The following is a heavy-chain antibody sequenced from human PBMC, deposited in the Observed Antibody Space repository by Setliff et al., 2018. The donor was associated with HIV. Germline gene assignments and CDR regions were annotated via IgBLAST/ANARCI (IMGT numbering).Heavy chain of an antibody. CDR2: LYTDGRT. Sequence: SETLSLTCSVSGTSISDYSLTWIRQSAGKDLQWIGRLYTDGRTKYNPSLKSRLTMTIDTSTNQFSLKLTSVTAPDTAIYYCARQTWEYYDTLTGYYRSPKNFDSWGQGTLVTVSS. J-gene: IGHJ4*02. CDR1: GTSISDYS. V-gene: IGHV4-4*07. CDR3: ARQTWEYYDTLTGYYRSPKNFDS. D-gene: IGHD3-9*01.